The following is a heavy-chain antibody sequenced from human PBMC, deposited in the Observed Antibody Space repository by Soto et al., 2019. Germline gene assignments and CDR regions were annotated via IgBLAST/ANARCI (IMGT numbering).Heavy chain of an antibody. D-gene: IGHD5-12*01. CDR1: GGSISSSSYY. J-gene: IGHJ3*02. V-gene: IGHV4-39*01. Sequence: SETLSLTCTVSGGSISSSSYYWGWIRQPPGKGLEWIGSIYYSGSTYYNPSLKSRVTISVDTPKNQFSLKLSSVTAADTAVYYCARGYSGYDDAFDIWGQGTMVTVSS. CDR3: ARGYSGYDDAFDI. CDR2: IYYSGST.